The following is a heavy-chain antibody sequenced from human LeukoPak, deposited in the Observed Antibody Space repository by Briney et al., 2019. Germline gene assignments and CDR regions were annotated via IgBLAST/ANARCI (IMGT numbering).Heavy chain of an antibody. CDR3: AKDLKDAFDI. CDR2: IRYDGSNK. V-gene: IGHV3-30*02. J-gene: IGHJ3*02. CDR1: GFTVSDNY. Sequence: PGGSLRLSCAASGFTVSDNYMSWVRQAPGKGLEWVAFIRYDGSNKYYADSVKGRFTISRDNSKNTLYLQMNSLRAEDTAVYYCAKDLKDAFDIWGQGTMVTVSS.